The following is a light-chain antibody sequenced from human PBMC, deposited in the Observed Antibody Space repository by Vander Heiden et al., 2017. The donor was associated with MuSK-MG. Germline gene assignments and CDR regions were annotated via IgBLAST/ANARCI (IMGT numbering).Light chain of an antibody. Sequence: DIQMTQSSSSLSASAGDRVTIPCLASQGIRNALGWYQQKPGKAPKRLIYAASSVQSGVPSRFSGSGSGTEFTLTISSLQPEDFATYYCRQHNSYPWTFGEGTKVEIK. CDR2: AAS. CDR3: RQHNSYPWT. CDR1: QGIRNA. J-gene: IGKJ1*01. V-gene: IGKV1-17*01.